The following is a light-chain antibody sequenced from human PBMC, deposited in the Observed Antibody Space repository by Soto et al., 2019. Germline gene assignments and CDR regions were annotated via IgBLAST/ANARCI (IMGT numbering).Light chain of an antibody. CDR3: SSFTGSTTNV. CDR1: SSDVGNYNY. CDR2: NVN. Sequence: QSVLTQSASVSGSPGQSITISCTGTSSDVGNYNYVSWYQQHPGEVPKLIIFNVNNRPSGVSNRFSGSKSGNTASLTISGLQAEDEANYYCSSFTGSTTNVFGTGTRVT. V-gene: IGLV2-14*01. J-gene: IGLJ1*01.